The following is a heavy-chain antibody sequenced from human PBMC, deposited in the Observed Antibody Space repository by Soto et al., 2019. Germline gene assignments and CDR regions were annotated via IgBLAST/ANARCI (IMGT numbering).Heavy chain of an antibody. CDR3: ARDMPYAAGSLAGCDY. D-gene: IGHD1-26*01. V-gene: IGHV4-59*01. CDR1: GDCITGSY. CDR2: ISHSGTT. Sequence: PXGTLSLTCTVSGDCITGSYWSWFRQPPGKTLEWIGYISHSGTTTYNPSLKSRVSISVDTSKNQFSLRLTSVIAADTAVYYCARDMPYAAGSLAGCDYWGQGILVTVSS. J-gene: IGHJ4*02.